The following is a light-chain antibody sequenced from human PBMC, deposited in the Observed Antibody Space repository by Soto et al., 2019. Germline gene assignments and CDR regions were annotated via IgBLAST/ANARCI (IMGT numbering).Light chain of an antibody. CDR3: QQYNKYPFT. Sequence: LSVSLGDRVTITCLTRQSSNNRLAWYQQMPGKAPNLLIYDASSWETGFPSRFSGSGSGTEFTLTISSLQPEDFAAYYCQQYNKYPFTFGQGTKV. CDR2: DAS. V-gene: IGKV1-5*01. J-gene: IGKJ1*01. CDR1: QSSNNR.